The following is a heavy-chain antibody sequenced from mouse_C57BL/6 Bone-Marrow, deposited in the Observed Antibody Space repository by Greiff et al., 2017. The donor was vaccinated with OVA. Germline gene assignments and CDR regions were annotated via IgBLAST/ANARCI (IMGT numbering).Heavy chain of an antibody. J-gene: IGHJ2*01. CDR2: IYPRSGNT. Sequence: QVQLKESGAELARPGASVKLSCKASGYTFTSYGISWVKQRTGQGLEWIGEIYPRSGNTYYNEKFKGKATLTADKSSSTAYMEFRSLTSEDSAVYFCARKGITTVVAGNYWGQGTTLTVSS. V-gene: IGHV1-81*01. CDR3: ARKGITTVVAGNY. D-gene: IGHD1-1*01. CDR1: GYTFTSYG.